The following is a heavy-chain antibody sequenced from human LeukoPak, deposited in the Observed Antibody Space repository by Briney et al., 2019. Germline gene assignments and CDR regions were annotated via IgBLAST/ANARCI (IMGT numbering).Heavy chain of an antibody. V-gene: IGHV5-51*01. CDR3: ARHTASSGTHTTLLDH. J-gene: IGHJ4*02. Sequence: GESLKISCKASGYSFSIYWIGWVRQIPGKVLELMGIIYPGDSDTRYSPSFQGQVTISADKSITTAYLHWSSLKASDTAMYYCARHTASSGTHTTLLDHWGQGTLVTVSS. D-gene: IGHD1-26*01. CDR2: IYPGDSDT. CDR1: GYSFSIYW.